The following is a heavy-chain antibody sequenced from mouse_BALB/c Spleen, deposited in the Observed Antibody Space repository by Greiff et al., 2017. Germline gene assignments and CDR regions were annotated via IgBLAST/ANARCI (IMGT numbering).Heavy chain of an antibody. Sequence: VKLQQSGPELVKPGASVKISCKASGYAFSSSWMNWVKQRPGQGLEWIGRIYPGDGDTNYNGKFKGKATLTADKSSSTAYMQLSSLTSVDSAVYFCARVDYYGYSDYWGQGTTLTVSS. CDR1: GYAFSSSW. J-gene: IGHJ2*01. CDR3: ARVDYYGYSDY. D-gene: IGHD1-1*01. V-gene: IGHV1-82*01. CDR2: IYPGDGDT.